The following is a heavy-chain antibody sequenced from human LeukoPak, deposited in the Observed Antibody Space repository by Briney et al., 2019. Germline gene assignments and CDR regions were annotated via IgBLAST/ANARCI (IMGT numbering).Heavy chain of an antibody. CDR3: AREYDSPDY. CDR2: LSYDGVNT. D-gene: IGHD3-9*01. J-gene: IGHJ4*02. CDR1: GFTLGGYV. Sequence: GGSLRLSCAVSGFTLGGYVMHWVRQAPGKGPEWVALLSYDGVNTYYADSVKGRFTISSDNSNNRLYLQMNSLRVEDTAVYYCAREYDSPDYWGQGTLVTVSS. V-gene: IGHV3-30-3*01.